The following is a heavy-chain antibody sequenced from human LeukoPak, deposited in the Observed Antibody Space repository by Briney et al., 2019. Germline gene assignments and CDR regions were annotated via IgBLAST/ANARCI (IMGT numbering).Heavy chain of an antibody. D-gene: IGHD4-17*01. CDR2: IYPLESIT. V-gene: IGHV5-51*01. J-gene: IGHJ5*02. CDR3: ARLAPDYADYWFAP. CDR1: GYDFSAKW. Sequence: GESLKISCQTSGYDFSAKWIGWVRQMPGKGLEWMGIIYPLESITKYSPAFQGHVTLTADTSINTAFLQWTSLKASDTAIYYCARLAPDYADYWFAPWGQGTLVTVSS.